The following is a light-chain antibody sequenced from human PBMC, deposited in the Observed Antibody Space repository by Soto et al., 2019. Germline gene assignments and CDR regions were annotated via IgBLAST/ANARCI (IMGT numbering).Light chain of an antibody. V-gene: IGKV3-20*01. CDR1: QSVSSIY. Sequence: EIVLTQTPGTLSLSPGERATLSCRASQSVSSIYLAWYQQRPGQAPRLLIYGASGRATGIPDRFSGSGSGTDFTLTISRLEPEDFAVYYCQPYDSSPSFTFGPGTKVDIK. J-gene: IGKJ3*01. CDR2: GAS. CDR3: QPYDSSPSFT.